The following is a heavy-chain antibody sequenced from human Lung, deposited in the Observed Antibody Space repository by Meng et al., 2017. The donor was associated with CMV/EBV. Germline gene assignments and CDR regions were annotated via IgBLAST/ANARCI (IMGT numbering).Heavy chain of an antibody. CDR1: GLRFRNAW. Sequence: CAVSGLRFRNAWMSWVRQVPGKGLGWVGRIRSKTDGATTDYAEPVKGRISISRDDSNNTVYLQMDRLKTEDTGVYYCTSNRGAWYIDYWGQGTLVTVSS. J-gene: IGHJ4*02. CDR3: TSNRGAWYIDY. V-gene: IGHV3-15*05. CDR2: IRSKTDGATT. D-gene: IGHD3-10*01.